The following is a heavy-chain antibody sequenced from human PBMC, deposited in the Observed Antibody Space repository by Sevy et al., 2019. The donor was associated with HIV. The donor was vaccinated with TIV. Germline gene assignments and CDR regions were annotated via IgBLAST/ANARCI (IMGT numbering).Heavy chain of an antibody. D-gene: IGHD2-15*01. V-gene: IGHV3-53*01. J-gene: IGHJ6*02. CDR3: TIEDIVLGKDKYYGMDV. Sequence: GGSLRLSCVVSGFSVSSNYMSWVRQAPGKGLEWVSNIYSDGRTYYADSVRGRFTISRDTSKNTVYLEMKSLRAEDTAVYYCTIEDIVLGKDKYYGMDVWGHWTTVTVSS. CDR1: GFSVSSNY. CDR2: IYSDGRT.